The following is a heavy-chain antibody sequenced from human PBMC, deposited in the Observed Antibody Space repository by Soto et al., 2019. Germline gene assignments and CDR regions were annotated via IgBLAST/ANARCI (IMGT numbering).Heavy chain of an antibody. Sequence: GGSLRLSCAASGFTFSSYGMHWVRQAPGKGLEWVAVIWYDGSNKYYADSVKGRFTISRDNSKNTLYLQMNSLRAEDTAVYYCARDLKEDDGATRPLDYWGQGTLVTVSS. CDR2: IWYDGSNK. CDR1: GFTFSSYG. D-gene: IGHD2-15*01. CDR3: ARDLKEDDGATRPLDY. V-gene: IGHV3-33*01. J-gene: IGHJ4*02.